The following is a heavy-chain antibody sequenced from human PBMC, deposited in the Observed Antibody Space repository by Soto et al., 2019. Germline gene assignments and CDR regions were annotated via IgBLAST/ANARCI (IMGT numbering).Heavy chain of an antibody. CDR2: IYYSGSN. Sequence: QVQLQESGPGLVKPSQTLSLTCTVPGGSITSGGYYWSWIRQHPVKGLEWIGYIYYSGSNYYNPSLKSRVTMSVDTSKNQFSLKLSSVTAADTAVYYCAISKKGRAAAENWFDPWGQGTLVTVSS. CDR3: AISKKGRAAAENWFDP. D-gene: IGHD6-13*01. J-gene: IGHJ5*02. CDR1: GGSITSGGYY. V-gene: IGHV4-31*03.